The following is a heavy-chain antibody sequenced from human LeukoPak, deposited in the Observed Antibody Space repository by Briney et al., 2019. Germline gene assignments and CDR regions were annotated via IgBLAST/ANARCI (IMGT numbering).Heavy chain of an antibody. Sequence: PGGSLRLSCAASGFSVSSNYMNWVRQAPGKGLEWVSVISSGGNTYYADSVKGRFTISRDTSKNTLYLQMNSLRAEDTAVYYCARTTVTTSGGFDYWGQGTLVTVSS. J-gene: IGHJ4*02. V-gene: IGHV3-53*01. CDR3: ARTTVTTSGGFDY. CDR1: GFSVSSNY. D-gene: IGHD4-17*01. CDR2: ISSGGNT.